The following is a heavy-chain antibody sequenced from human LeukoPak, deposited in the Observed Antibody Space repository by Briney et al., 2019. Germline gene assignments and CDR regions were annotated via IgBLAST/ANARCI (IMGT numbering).Heavy chain of an antibody. Sequence: ASVKVSCKASGYTFTSYGISWVRQAPGQGLEWMGWISTYNGNANYAQKLQGRVTVTTDTSTNTAYMELRSLRSDDTAVYYCARTDYYDSTGYLMDIWGQGTMVTVSS. CDR3: ARTDYYDSTGYLMDI. CDR2: ISTYNGNA. V-gene: IGHV1-18*01. J-gene: IGHJ3*02. CDR1: GYTFTSYG. D-gene: IGHD3-22*01.